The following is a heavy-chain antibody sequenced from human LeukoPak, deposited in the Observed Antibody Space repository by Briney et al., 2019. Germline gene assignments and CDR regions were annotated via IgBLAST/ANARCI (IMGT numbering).Heavy chain of an antibody. CDR2: INAGNGNT. Sequence: ASVKVSCKASGYTFTTYAMRWVRQAPGQRLEWMGWINAGNGNTKYSQKFQGRVTMTRDTSISTAYMELSRLRSDDTAVYYCARGDSIAAAGPFDYWGQGTLVTVSS. D-gene: IGHD6-13*01. J-gene: IGHJ4*02. CDR3: ARGDSIAAAGPFDY. V-gene: IGHV1-3*01. CDR1: GYTFTTYA.